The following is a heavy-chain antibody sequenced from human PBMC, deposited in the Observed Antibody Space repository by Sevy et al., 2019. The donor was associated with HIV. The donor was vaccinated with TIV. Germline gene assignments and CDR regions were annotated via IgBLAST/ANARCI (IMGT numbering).Heavy chain of an antibody. Sequence: GGSLRLSCATSGFTFSDYGMHWVRQAPGQGLEWVAFTRYDGSTKYYSDSVKGRFTISRVNPKNTLYLQMNSLRADDTAVYYCAKDLTVRYSTSSGDFDYWGQGSLVTVSS. D-gene: IGHD6-6*01. J-gene: IGHJ4*02. CDR2: TRYDGSTK. CDR1: GFTFSDYG. CDR3: AKDLTVRYSTSSGDFDY. V-gene: IGHV3-30*02.